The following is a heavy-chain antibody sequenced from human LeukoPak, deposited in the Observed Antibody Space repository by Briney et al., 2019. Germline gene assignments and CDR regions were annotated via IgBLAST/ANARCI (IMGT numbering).Heavy chain of an antibody. CDR1: GYTFSTHG. CDR2: VSAYNGNT. D-gene: IGHD4-23*01. Sequence: ASVKVSCKASGYTFSTHGISWERQAPGQGLEWMGWVSAYNGNTNYAQKLQGRVTMTTDTSTTTVYMELRSLTSDDTAVYYCARDRWRPPVGMDVWGQGTTVTVSS. V-gene: IGHV1-18*01. J-gene: IGHJ6*02. CDR3: ARDRWRPPVGMDV.